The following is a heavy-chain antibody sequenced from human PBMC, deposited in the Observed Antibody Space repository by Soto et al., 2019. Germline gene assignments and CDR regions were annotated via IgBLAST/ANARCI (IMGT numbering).Heavy chain of an antibody. V-gene: IGHV4-31*03. CDR1: GGSISSGGYY. D-gene: IGHD3-22*01. Sequence: SETLSLTCTVSGGSISSGGYYWSWIRQHPGKGLEWIGYIYYSGSTYYNPSLKSRVTISVDTSKNQFSLKLSSVTAADTAVYYCARESIVSAYYYDSSGVDYWGQGTLVTVSS. CDR3: ARESIVSAYYYDSSGVDY. J-gene: IGHJ4*02. CDR2: IYYSGST.